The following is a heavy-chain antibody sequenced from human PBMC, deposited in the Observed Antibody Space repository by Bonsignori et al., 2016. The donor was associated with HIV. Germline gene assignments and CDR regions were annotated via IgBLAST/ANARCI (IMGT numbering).Heavy chain of an antibody. CDR3: AREEWRWLQVETFFDY. Sequence: WIRQPPGKGLEWIGSIYHSGSTYYNPSLKSRVTISVDTSKNQFSLKLTSVTAADTAVYYCAREEWRWLQVETFFDYWGQGTLVTVSS. J-gene: IGHJ4*02. CDR2: IYHSGST. D-gene: IGHD5-24*01. V-gene: IGHV4-38-2*02.